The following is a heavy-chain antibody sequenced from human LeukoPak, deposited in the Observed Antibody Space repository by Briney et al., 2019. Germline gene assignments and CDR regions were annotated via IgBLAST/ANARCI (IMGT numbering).Heavy chain of an antibody. J-gene: IGHJ3*02. V-gene: IGHV4-34*01. Sequence: SETLSLTCAVYGGSFSDYYWSWIRQPPGKGLEWIGEINHSGSTNYNPSLKSRVTISVDTSKNQFSLKLSSVTAADTAVYYCARVRKAAPTWFGDRAFDIWGQGTVVTVSS. CDR3: ARVRKAAPTWFGDRAFDI. CDR1: GGSFSDYY. CDR2: INHSGST. D-gene: IGHD3-10*01.